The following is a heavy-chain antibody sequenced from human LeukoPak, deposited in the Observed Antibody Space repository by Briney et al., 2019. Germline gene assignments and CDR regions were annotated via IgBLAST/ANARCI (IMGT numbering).Heavy chain of an antibody. CDR3: ARGSAQSYYYYMDV. D-gene: IGHD3-10*01. CDR1: GYTFTSYA. CDR2: ISADNGNT. J-gene: IGHJ6*03. V-gene: IGHV1-18*01. Sequence: ASVKVSCKASGYTFTSYAISWVRQAPGQGLEWMGWISADNGNTDYAQRFQGRVTMTTDTSTSTAYMELRSLRSDDTAVYYCARGSAQSYYYYMDVWGKGTTVTISS.